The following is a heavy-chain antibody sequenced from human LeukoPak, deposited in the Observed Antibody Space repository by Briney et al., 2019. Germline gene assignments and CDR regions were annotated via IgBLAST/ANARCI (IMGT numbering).Heavy chain of an antibody. CDR1: GGSISGYY. D-gene: IGHD3-10*01. V-gene: IGHV4-59*01. CDR3: AREHASGSFDY. CDR2: IYYSGST. J-gene: IGHJ4*02. Sequence: SETLSLTCTVSGGSISGYYLSWIRQPPGKGLEWIGYIYYSGSTNYNPSLKSRVTMSVDTYKNQFFLKLSSVTAADTAVYYCAREHASGSFDYWGQGTPVTVSS.